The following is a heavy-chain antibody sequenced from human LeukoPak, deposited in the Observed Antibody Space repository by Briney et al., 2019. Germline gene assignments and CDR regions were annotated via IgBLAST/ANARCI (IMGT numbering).Heavy chain of an antibody. CDR2: IIPILGIA. V-gene: IGHV1-69*04. CDR1: GGTFSSYA. CDR3: ARKGYSYGYFFDY. D-gene: IGHD5-18*01. Sequence: GSSVKVSCKASGGTFSSYAISWVRQAPGQGLEWMGRIIPILGIANYAQKFQGRVTITADKSTSTAYMELSSLRSEDTAVYYCARKGYSYGYFFDYWGQGTLVTVSS. J-gene: IGHJ4*02.